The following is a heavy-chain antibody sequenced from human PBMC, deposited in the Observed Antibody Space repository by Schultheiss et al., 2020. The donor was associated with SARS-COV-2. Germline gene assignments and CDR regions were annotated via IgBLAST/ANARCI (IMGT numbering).Heavy chain of an antibody. CDR3: ARDQDYGRNAFDI. CDR2: IWYDGSHK. V-gene: IGHV3-33*08. D-gene: IGHD4/OR15-4a*01. J-gene: IGHJ3*02. Sequence: GGSLRLSCAASRFTFSNYGMHWVRQAPGKGLQWVAVIWYDGSHKYYADSVNGRFTISRDNSKNTLYLQMDSLRAEDTALYYCARDQDYGRNAFDIWGQGTMVTVSS. CDR1: RFTFSNYG.